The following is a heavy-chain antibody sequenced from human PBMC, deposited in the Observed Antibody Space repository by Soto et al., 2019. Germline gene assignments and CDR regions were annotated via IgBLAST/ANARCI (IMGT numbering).Heavy chain of an antibody. D-gene: IGHD3-3*01. J-gene: IGHJ6*02. CDR1: GYTFTSYG. Sequence: QVQLVQSGAEVKKPGASVKVSCKASGYTFTSYGISWVRQAPGQGLEWMGWISAYNGNTNYAQKLEGRYTMPTAPSRSAAYRELRGGECADTAVYYGGRGGYYVFGGGLTRTVSNSGMAVWAQGTTVTVPS. CDR3: GRGGYYVFGGGLTRTVSNSGMAV. CDR2: ISAYNGNT. V-gene: IGHV1-18*01.